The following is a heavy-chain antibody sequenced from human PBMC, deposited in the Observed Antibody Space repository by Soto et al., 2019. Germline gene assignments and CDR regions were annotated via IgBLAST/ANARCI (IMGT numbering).Heavy chain of an antibody. Sequence: QVQLVQSGAEVKKPGSSVKVSCKASGGTFSSYAISWVRQAPGQGLEWMGGIIPIFGTANYAQKFQCRVTITADESTSTVYMELSSLRAEDTAVYYCARVLYYYDSSGFTGFVYWGQGTLVTVSS. CDR2: IIPIFGTA. CDR3: ARVLYYYDSSGFTGFVY. D-gene: IGHD3-22*01. V-gene: IGHV1-69*01. J-gene: IGHJ4*02. CDR1: GGTFSSYA.